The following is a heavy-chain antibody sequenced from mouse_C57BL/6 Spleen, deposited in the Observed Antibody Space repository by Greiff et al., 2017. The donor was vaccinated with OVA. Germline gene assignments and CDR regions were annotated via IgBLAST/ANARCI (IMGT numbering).Heavy chain of an antibody. Sequence: QVQLQQPGAELVMPGASVKLSCKASGYTFTSYWMHWVKQRPGQGLEWIGEIDPSDSYTNYNQKFKGKSTLTVDKSSSTAYMQLSSLTSEDSAVYYCARGITTVVGGYYFDYWGQGTTLTVSS. CDR3: ARGITTVVGGYYFDY. D-gene: IGHD1-1*01. V-gene: IGHV1-69*01. CDR1: GYTFTSYW. J-gene: IGHJ2*01. CDR2: IDPSDSYT.